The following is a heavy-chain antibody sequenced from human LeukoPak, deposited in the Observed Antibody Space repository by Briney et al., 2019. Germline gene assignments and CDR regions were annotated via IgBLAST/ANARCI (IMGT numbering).Heavy chain of an antibody. J-gene: IGHJ4*02. V-gene: IGHV4-61*02. CDR3: ARVVRQWLINYYFDY. CDR1: GGSISSGSYY. Sequence: SQTLSLTCTVSGGSISSGSYYWSWIRQPAGKGLEWIGRIYTSGSTNYNPSLKSRVTISVDTSKNQFSLKLSSVTAADTAVYYCARVVRQWLINYYFDYWGQGTLVTVSS. CDR2: IYTSGST. D-gene: IGHD6-19*01.